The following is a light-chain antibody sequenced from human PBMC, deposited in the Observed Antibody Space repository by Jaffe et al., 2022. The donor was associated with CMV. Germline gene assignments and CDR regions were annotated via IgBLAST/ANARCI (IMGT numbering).Light chain of an antibody. Sequence: QSALTQPASVSGSPGQSITISCTGTSSDVGSYNLVSWYQQPPGKAPKLMIYEVSKRPSGVSNRFSGSQSGNTASLTISGLQAEDEADYYCCSYAGSSTYVFGTGTKVTVL. J-gene: IGLJ1*01. CDR2: EVS. CDR3: CSYAGSSTYV. CDR1: SSDVGSYNL. V-gene: IGLV2-23*02.